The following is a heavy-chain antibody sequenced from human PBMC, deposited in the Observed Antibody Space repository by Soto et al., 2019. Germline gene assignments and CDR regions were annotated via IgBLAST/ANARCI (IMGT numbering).Heavy chain of an antibody. Sequence: LRLSCAASGFTFSSYGMHWVRQSPGKWLEWVAVIWYDGSNKYYADSVKGRFTISRDNSKNTLYLQMNSLRAEDTAVYYCARDLPYIVPRPGGMDVWGQGTTVTVSS. D-gene: IGHD2-15*01. V-gene: IGHV3-33*01. CDR1: GFTFSSYG. CDR3: ARDLPYIVPRPGGMDV. CDR2: IWYDGSNK. J-gene: IGHJ6*02.